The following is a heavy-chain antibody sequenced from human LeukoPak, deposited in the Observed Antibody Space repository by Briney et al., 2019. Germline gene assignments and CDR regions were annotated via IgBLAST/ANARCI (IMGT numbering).Heavy chain of an antibody. Sequence: SETLSLTCAVYGGSFSGYYWSWIRQAPGKGLEWIGEINHSGSTNYNPSLKSRVTISVDTPKSQFSLKLSSVTAADTAVYYCARPHWEIRGFDPWGQGTVVTVSS. CDR1: GGSFSGYY. J-gene: IGHJ5*02. CDR3: ARPHWEIRGFDP. CDR2: INHSGST. V-gene: IGHV4-34*01. D-gene: IGHD1-26*01.